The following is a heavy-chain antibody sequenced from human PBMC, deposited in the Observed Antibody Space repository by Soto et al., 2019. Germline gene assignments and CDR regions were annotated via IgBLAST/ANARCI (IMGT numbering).Heavy chain of an antibody. CDR3: AKGGIAWFDP. D-gene: IGHD2-21*01. Sequence: EVKLLESGGGLVQPGGSLRLSCAASGFTFSNYAMSWVRQAPGKGLEWVSTFSAAGGSTYYADSVKGRFTISRDNSENTLFLEMNSLRVEDTAIYYCAKGGIAWFDPWGQGTLVTVSS. V-gene: IGHV3-23*01. J-gene: IGHJ5*02. CDR1: GFTFSNYA. CDR2: FSAAGGST.